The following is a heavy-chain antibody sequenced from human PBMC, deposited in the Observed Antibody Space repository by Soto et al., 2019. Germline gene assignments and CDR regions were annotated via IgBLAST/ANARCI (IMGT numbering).Heavy chain of an antibody. CDR3: AVLNFRENYFDF. Sequence: PGESLKISCKGSGYTLITHWIAWVRQMPGKGLEWMGIIYPADSDSKYSPSFQGQVTFSVDKSISTAYLQWNSLRASDTAMYYCAVLNFRENYFDFWGQGNLVTVS. D-gene: IGHD3-3*01. CDR2: IYPADSDS. V-gene: IGHV5-51*01. CDR1: GYTLITHW. J-gene: IGHJ4*02.